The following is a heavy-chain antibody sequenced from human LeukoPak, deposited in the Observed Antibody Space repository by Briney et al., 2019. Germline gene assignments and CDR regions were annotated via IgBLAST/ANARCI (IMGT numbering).Heavy chain of an antibody. CDR1: GYTFTSYG. D-gene: IGHD3-3*01. V-gene: IGHV1-18*01. CDR3: ARDNDFWSGYPYSYGMDV. Sequence: ASVKVSCKASGYTFTSYGISWVRQAPGQGLEWMGWISAYNGNTNYAQKLQGRVTMTTDTSTSTAYMELRSLRSDDTAVYYCARDNDFWSGYPYSYGMDVWGQGTTVTVSS. CDR2: ISAYNGNT. J-gene: IGHJ6*02.